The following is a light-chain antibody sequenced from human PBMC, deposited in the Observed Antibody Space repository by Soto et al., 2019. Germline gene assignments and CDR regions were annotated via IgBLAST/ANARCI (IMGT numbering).Light chain of an antibody. CDR1: QSVSSSY. CDR2: GAS. CDR3: QQYGSSQWT. V-gene: IGKV3-20*01. Sequence: VLLTLSPSTLSLSPGERATVSCRASQSVSSSYLAWYQQKPGQAPRLLIYGASSRATGIPDRFSGSGSGTDFTLTISRLEPEDFAVYYCQQYGSSQWTFGQGTKVDIK. J-gene: IGKJ1*01.